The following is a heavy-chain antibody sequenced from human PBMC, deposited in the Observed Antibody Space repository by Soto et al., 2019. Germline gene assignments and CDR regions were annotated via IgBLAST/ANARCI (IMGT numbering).Heavy chain of an antibody. CDR2: IYPGDSDT. CDR3: ASQGDYIWGSYRLGEAFDI. CDR1: GYSFTSYW. Sequence: PGESLKISCKGSGYSFTSYWIGWVRQMPGKGLEWMGIIYPGDSDTRYSPSFQGQVTISADKSISTAYLQWSSLKASDTAMYYCASQGDYIWGSYRLGEAFDIWGQGTMVTV. D-gene: IGHD3-16*02. J-gene: IGHJ3*02. V-gene: IGHV5-51*01.